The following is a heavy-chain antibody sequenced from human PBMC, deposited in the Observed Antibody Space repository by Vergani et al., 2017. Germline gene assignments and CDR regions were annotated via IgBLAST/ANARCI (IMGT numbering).Heavy chain of an antibody. CDR3: ARAXHSYDFWSSYYYYYMDV. Sequence: QLQLQESGPGLVKPSETLSLTCTVSGGSISSSSYYWGWIRQPPGKGLEWIGSIYYSGSTYYNPSLKSRVTISVDTSKNQFSLKLSSVTAADTAVYYCARAXHSYDFWSSYYYYYMDVWGKGTTVNVSS. V-gene: IGHV4-39*01. CDR2: IYYSGST. D-gene: IGHD3-3*01. CDR1: GGSISSSSYY. J-gene: IGHJ6*03.